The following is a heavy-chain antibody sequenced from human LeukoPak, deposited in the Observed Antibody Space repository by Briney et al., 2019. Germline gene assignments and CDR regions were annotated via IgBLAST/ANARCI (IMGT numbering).Heavy chain of an antibody. CDR3: ARAGGSYYPILYNWFAP. Sequence: PSETLSLTCTVSGGSISSYYWSWIRQPPGKGLEWIGYIYYSGSTNYNPSLKSRVTISVDTSKNQFSLKLSSVTAADTAVYYCARAGGSYYPILYNWFAPWGQGTLVTVSS. V-gene: IGHV4-59*01. CDR2: IYYSGST. J-gene: IGHJ5*02. CDR1: GGSISSYY. D-gene: IGHD3-10*01.